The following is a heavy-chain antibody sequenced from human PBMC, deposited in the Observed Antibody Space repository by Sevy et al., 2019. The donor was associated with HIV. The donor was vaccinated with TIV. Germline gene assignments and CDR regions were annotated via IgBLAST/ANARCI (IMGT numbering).Heavy chain of an antibody. CDR3: ARGGPEGYYYYGLDV. Sequence: GGSLRLSCAASGFTFSKYDMHWVRQVSGKSLEWVSGIGYAGDIYYLDSVKGRFTISRENAKNTLYLEMNSLRAGDTALYYCARGGPEGYYYYGLDVWGQGTRVTVSS. CDR2: IGYAGDI. J-gene: IGHJ6*02. V-gene: IGHV3-13*01. CDR1: GFTFSKYD. D-gene: IGHD5-12*01.